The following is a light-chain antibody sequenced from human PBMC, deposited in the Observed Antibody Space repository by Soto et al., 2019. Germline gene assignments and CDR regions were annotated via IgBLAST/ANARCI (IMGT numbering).Light chain of an antibody. V-gene: IGKV3-20*01. CDR3: QQYGSF. CDR1: QSVSSSY. Sequence: EIVLTQSPGTLSLSPGERATLSFRASQSVSSSYLAWYQQKPGQAHRLLIYGASSRATGIPDRFSGSGSGTDFTLTISRREPEDFAVYYCQQYGSFFGQGTRLE. J-gene: IGKJ5*01. CDR2: GAS.